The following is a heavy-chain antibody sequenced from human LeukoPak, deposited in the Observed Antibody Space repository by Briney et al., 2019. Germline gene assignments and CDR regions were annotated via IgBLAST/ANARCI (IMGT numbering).Heavy chain of an antibody. CDR1: GFTFNNYQ. V-gene: IGHV3-48*03. J-gene: IGHJ4*02. CDR2: ISSSGRTI. CDR3: ARGEYYFDY. Sequence: GESLKISCAASGFTFNNYQMNWVRQAPGKGLECISYISSSGRTIYYTDSLKGRFTVSRDNAKNSLYLRMNNLRVEDTAVYYCARGEYYFDYWGQGTLVTVSS.